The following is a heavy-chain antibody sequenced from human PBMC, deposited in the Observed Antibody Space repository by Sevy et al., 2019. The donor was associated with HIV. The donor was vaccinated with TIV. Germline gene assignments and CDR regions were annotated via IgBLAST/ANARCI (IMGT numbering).Heavy chain of an antibody. CDR2: VYWNDDK. V-gene: IGHV2-5*01. CDR1: GFSLSTSGVG. Sequence: SGPTLVKPTQTLTLTCTFSGFSLSTSGVGVGWIRQPPGKALEWLALVYWNDDKRYSPSLKSRLTITKDTSKNQVVLIMTNMDPVDTATYYCAHIPDGRITIFGVVYNWFDPWGQGTLVTVSS. CDR3: AHIPDGRITIFGVVYNWFDP. D-gene: IGHD3-3*01. J-gene: IGHJ5*02.